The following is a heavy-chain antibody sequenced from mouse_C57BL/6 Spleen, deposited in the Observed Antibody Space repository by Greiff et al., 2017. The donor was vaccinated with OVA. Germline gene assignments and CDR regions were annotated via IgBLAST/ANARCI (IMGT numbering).Heavy chain of an antibody. D-gene: IGHD2-5*01. Sequence: EVQLQQSGPELVKPGASVKISCKASGYTFTDYYMNWVKKSHGKSLEWIGDINPNNGGTSSNQKFKGKATLTVDKSSSTAYMELRSLTAEDAAVYYCARRRVYYSNYYAMDYWGQGTSVTVSS. J-gene: IGHJ4*01. CDR3: ARRRVYYSNYYAMDY. V-gene: IGHV1-26*01. CDR1: GYTFTDYY. CDR2: INPNNGGT.